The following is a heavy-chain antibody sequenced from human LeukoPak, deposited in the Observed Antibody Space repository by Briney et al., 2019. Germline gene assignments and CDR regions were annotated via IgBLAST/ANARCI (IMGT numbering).Heavy chain of an antibody. CDR2: IYYSGST. D-gene: IGHD2-2*01. Sequence: SETLSLTCTVSGGSISSYYWSWIRQPPGKGLEWIGYIYYSGSTNYNPSLKSRVTISVDTSKNQFSLKLSSVTAADTAVYYCARCSTTHCYYYYYMDVWGKGTTVTVSS. V-gene: IGHV4-59*01. CDR3: ARCSTTHCYYYYYMDV. J-gene: IGHJ6*03. CDR1: GGSISSYY.